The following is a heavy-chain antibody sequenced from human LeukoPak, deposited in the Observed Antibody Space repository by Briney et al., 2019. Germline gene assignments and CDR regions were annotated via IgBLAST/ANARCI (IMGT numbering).Heavy chain of an antibody. J-gene: IGHJ4*02. D-gene: IGHD3-10*01. CDR2: VSGSGGST. Sequence: GGSLRLSCAASGFTFSSYAMSWVRQAPGKGLEWVSAVSGSGGSTYYADSVRGRSTISRDNSKNTLYLQMNSLRAEDTAVYYCAKFHYGSEYYDYFDYWGQGTLVTVSS. CDR3: AKFHYGSEYYDYFDY. CDR1: GFTFSSYA. V-gene: IGHV3-23*01.